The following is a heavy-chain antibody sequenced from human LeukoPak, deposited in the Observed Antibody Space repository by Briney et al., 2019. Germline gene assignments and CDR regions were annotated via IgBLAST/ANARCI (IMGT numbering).Heavy chain of an antibody. CDR1: GFTFSSYG. CDR2: ISYDGSNK. J-gene: IGHJ4*02. V-gene: IGHV3-30*03. CDR3: ASSSGWNRGVFDY. Sequence: PGRSLRLSCAASGFTFSSYGMHWVRQVPGKGLEWVAVISYDGSNKYYVDSVKGRLTISRDNSKNTLYLQMNNLRAEDTALYYCASSSGWNRGVFDYWGQGTLVTVSS. D-gene: IGHD6-19*01.